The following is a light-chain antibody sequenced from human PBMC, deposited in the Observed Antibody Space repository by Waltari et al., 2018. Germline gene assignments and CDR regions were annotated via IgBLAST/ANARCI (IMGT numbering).Light chain of an antibody. V-gene: IGKV4-1*01. J-gene: IGKJ4*01. CDR2: WAS. CDR3: QQYYSTPLT. Sequence: DIVMTQSPDSLAVSLGERATINCKSRQRVLFRSNSKNYLAWYQQKPGQPPKLLIYWASTRESGVPDRFSGSGSGTDFTLTISSLQAEDVAVYYCQQYYSTPLTFGGGTKVEIK. CDR1: QRVLFRSNSKNY.